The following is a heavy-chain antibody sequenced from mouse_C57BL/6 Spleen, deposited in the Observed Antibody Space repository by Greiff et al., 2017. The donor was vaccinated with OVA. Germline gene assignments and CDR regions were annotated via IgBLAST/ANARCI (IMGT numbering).Heavy chain of an antibody. Sequence: QVQLQQSGAELVRPGSSVKLSCKASGYTFTSYWMHWVKQRPIQGLEWIGNIDPSDSETHYNQKFKDKATLTVDKSSSTAYMQLSSLTSEDSAVYYCARGYGKGYFDYWGQGTTLTVSS. V-gene: IGHV1-52*01. CDR2: IDPSDSET. CDR3: ARGYGKGYFDY. D-gene: IGHD2-1*01. J-gene: IGHJ2*01. CDR1: GYTFTSYW.